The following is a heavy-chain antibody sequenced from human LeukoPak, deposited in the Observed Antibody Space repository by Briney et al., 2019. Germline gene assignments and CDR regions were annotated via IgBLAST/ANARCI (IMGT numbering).Heavy chain of an antibody. Sequence: SETLSLTCTVSGGSISSSSYYWGWIRQPPGKGLEWIGSIYYSGSTYYNPSLKSRVTISVDTSKNQFSLKLSSVTAADTAVYYCARGAYYYDSSGYYLDYWGQGTLVTVSS. V-gene: IGHV4-39*07. CDR1: GGSISSSSYY. D-gene: IGHD3-22*01. CDR3: ARGAYYYDSSGYYLDY. J-gene: IGHJ4*02. CDR2: IYYSGST.